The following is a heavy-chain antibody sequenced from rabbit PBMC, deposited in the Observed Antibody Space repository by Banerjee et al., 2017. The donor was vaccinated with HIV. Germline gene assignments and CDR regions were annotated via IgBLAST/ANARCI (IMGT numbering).Heavy chain of an antibody. J-gene: IGHJ4*01. Sequence: QSLEESGGDLVKPGASLTLTCTASGFDLSSYYYMCWVRQAPGKGLEWIGCIYIVTSGGTYYATWAKGRFTISKTSSTTVTLQMTSLTAADTATYFCARGGSVGWEFLWGPGTLVTVS. V-gene: IGHV1S40*01. CDR1: GFDLSSYYY. CDR3: ARGGSVGWEFL. D-gene: IGHD4-1*01. CDR2: IYIVTSGGT.